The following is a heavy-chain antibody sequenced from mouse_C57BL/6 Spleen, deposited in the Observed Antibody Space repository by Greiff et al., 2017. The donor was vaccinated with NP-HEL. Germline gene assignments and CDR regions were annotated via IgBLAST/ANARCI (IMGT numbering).Heavy chain of an antibody. CDR2: INPSNGGT. J-gene: IGHJ3*01. V-gene: IGHV1-53*01. CDR1: GYTFTSYW. Sequence: QVQLKQSGTELVKPGASVKLSCKASGYTFTSYWMHWVKQRPGQGLEWIGNINPSNGGTNYNEKFKSKATLTVDKSSSTAYMQLSSLTSEDSAVYYCEREEGYGNYQFAYWGQGTLVTVSA. CDR3: EREEGYGNYQFAY. D-gene: IGHD2-1*01.